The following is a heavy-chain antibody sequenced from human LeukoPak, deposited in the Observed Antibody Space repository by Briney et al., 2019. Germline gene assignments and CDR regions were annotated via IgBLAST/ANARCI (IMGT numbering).Heavy chain of an antibody. J-gene: IGHJ4*02. V-gene: IGHV4-4*02. D-gene: IGHD1-1*01. Sequence: PSGTLSLTCAVSGGSISSNNWWGWVRQPPGKGLEWIGEIYHSGSPNYNPSLKSRVTISVDKSRNHFSLNLSSVTAADTAVYYCARGTGTTSTTYYFDYWGQGTLVTVSS. CDR3: ARGTGTTSTTYYFDY. CDR1: GGSISSNNW. CDR2: IYHSGSP.